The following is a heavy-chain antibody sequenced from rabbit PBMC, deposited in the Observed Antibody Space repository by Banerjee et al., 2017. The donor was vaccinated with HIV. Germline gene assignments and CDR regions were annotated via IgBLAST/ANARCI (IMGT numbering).Heavy chain of an antibody. V-gene: IGHV1S45*01. CDR3: ARLYDDYGYYYFNL. Sequence: QEQLVEYGGDLVQPEGSLTLTCKASGLDFSSSYWICWVRQAPGKGLEWIACIYTGSSGITYYANWAKGRFTISKTSSTTVTLQMTSLTAADTATYFCARLYDDYGYYYFNLWGQGTLVTVS. CDR1: GLDFSSSYW. J-gene: IGHJ4*01. D-gene: IGHD2-1*01. CDR2: IYTGSSGIT.